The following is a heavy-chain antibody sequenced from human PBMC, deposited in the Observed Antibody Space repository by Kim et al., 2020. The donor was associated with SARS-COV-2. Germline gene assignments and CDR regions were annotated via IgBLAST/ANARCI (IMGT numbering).Heavy chain of an antibody. Sequence: SVKVSCKASGGTFSSYAISWVRQAPGQGLEWMGGIIPIFGTANYAQKFQGRVTITADESTSTAYMELSSLRSEDTAVYYCARAGGDIRYFDWSDAFDIWGQGTMVTVSS. CDR1: GGTFSSYA. J-gene: IGHJ3*02. CDR2: IIPIFGTA. CDR3: ARAGGDIRYFDWSDAFDI. D-gene: IGHD3-9*01. V-gene: IGHV1-69*13.